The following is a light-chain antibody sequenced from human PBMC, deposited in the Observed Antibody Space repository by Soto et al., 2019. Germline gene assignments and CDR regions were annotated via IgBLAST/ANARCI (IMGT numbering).Light chain of an antibody. CDR3: QQNDSIPLT. V-gene: IGKV4-1*01. CDR2: WAS. Sequence: DIVMPHYPDSLAESLGERATINCKSSQSVLFSSNNKNYLAWHQQKPGQPPKLLIYWASTRESGIPDRFSGSGSVTDFTLTISSQQAEDVAVYYCQQNDSIPLTFGGGTKVEIK. J-gene: IGKJ4*01. CDR1: QSVLFSSNNKNY.